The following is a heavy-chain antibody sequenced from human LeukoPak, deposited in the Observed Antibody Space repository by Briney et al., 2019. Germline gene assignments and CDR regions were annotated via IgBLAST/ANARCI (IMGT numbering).Heavy chain of an antibody. CDR2: IYYSGST. V-gene: IGHV4-59*12. CDR1: GVSITNYY. Sequence: SETLSLTCTVSGVSITNYYWSWIRQPPGKGLEWIGYIYYSGSTNYSPSLKSRVSISEDTSKNQFSLKLSSVTAADTAVYYCARGRYRGYSGYEPLFYFDYWGQGTLVTVSS. J-gene: IGHJ4*02. CDR3: ARGRYRGYSGYEPLFYFDY. D-gene: IGHD5-12*01.